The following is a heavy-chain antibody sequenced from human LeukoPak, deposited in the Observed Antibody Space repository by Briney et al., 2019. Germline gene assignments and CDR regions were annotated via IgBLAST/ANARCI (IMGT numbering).Heavy chain of an antibody. Sequence: ASVKVSCKASGYTFTGYYMHWVRQAPGRGLEWMGWINPNSGGTNYAQKFQGRVTMTRDTSISTAYMELSRLRSDDTAVYYCARERHNIAAAFRLVYWGQGTLVTVSS. CDR1: GYTFTGYY. V-gene: IGHV1-2*02. CDR2: INPNSGGT. J-gene: IGHJ4*02. D-gene: IGHD6-13*01. CDR3: ARERHNIAAAFRLVY.